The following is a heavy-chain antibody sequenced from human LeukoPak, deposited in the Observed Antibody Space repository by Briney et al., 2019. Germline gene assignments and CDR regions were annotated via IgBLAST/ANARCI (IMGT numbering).Heavy chain of an antibody. CDR2: ISAYNGNT. V-gene: IGHV1-18*01. D-gene: IGHD2-2*01. CDR1: GYTFTSYG. Sequence: ASVKVSCKASGYTFTSYGISWVRQAHGQGLEWMGWISAYNGNTNYAQKLQGRVTMTTDTSTSTAYMELRSLRSDDTAVYYCALVVPAADNFDYWGQGTLVTVSS. J-gene: IGHJ4*02. CDR3: ALVVPAADNFDY.